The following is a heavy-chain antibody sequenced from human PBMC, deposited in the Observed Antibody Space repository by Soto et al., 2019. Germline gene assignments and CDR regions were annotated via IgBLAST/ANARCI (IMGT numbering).Heavy chain of an antibody. CDR3: ASRDPGTSVDY. J-gene: IGHJ4*02. D-gene: IGHD1-7*01. CDR1: GGSFTSNNW. CDR2: IYRTGST. V-gene: IGHV4-4*02. Sequence: QVQLQESGPGLVKPSGTLSLTCAVSGGSFTSNNWWTWVRQPPGQGLEWIGEIYRTGSTNYNPSLKSRVTISHDKSENQFSLKVTSLTAANTAVYYCASRDPGTSVDYWGQGTLVTVSS.